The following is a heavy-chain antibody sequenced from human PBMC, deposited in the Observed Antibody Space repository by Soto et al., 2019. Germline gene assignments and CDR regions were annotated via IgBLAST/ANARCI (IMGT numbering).Heavy chain of an antibody. V-gene: IGHV5-10-1*01. J-gene: IGHJ5*02. D-gene: IGHD6-13*01. CDR2: IDPSDSYT. CDR1: GCSVTSYW. CDR3: ARHNSPDPGIADNWFDP. Sequence: XESLKISCKGSGCSVTSYWISWVRQMPGKGLEWMGRIDPSDSYTNYSPSFQGHVTISADKSISTAYLQWSSLKASDTAMYYCARHNSPDPGIADNWFDPWGQGTLVTVSS.